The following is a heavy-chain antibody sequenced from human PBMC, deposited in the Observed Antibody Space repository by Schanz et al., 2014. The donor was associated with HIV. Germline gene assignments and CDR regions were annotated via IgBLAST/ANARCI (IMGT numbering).Heavy chain of an antibody. Sequence: EVQLVETGGGLIQPGGSLRLSCAASGFIVSSNYMSWVRQAPGKGLEWVAALFGSNEHYKESVKGRFTVSGDTSKNTVDLQMTSLRPEDAAVYYCAKDGSLDYDNSGYYATWGQGTLVTVSS. CDR3: AKDGSLDYDNSGYYAT. CDR1: GFIVSSNY. V-gene: IGHV3-53*05. D-gene: IGHD3-22*01. CDR2: LFGSNE. J-gene: IGHJ4*02.